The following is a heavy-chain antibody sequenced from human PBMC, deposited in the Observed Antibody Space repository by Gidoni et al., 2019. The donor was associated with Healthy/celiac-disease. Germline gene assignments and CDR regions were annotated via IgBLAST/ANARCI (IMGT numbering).Heavy chain of an antibody. J-gene: IGHJ4*02. CDR3: AGSSYYYDSSGYDY. D-gene: IGHD3-22*01. V-gene: IGHV3-21*01. CDR1: VFTFSSYS. Sequence: EVPLVESGGGLVKPGGPLSLSCAASVFTFSSYSMNWVCQAPGKGLEWVSSISSSSSYIYYADSVKGRFTISRDNAKNSLYLQMNSLRAEDTAVYYCAGSSYYYDSSGYDYWGQGTLVTVSS. CDR2: ISSSSSYI.